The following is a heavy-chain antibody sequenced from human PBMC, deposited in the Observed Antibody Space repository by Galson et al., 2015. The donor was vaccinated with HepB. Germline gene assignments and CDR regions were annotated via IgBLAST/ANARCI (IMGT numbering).Heavy chain of an antibody. Sequence: ETLSLTCTVSGGSISSSSYYWGWIRQPPGKGLEWIGSIYYSGSTYYNPSLKSRVTISVDTSKNQFSLKLSSVTAADTAVYYCARGSWEPGAFDIWGQGTMVTVSS. J-gene: IGHJ3*02. D-gene: IGHD1-26*01. CDR3: ARGSWEPGAFDI. CDR1: GGSISSSSYY. CDR2: IYYSGST. V-gene: IGHV4-39*01.